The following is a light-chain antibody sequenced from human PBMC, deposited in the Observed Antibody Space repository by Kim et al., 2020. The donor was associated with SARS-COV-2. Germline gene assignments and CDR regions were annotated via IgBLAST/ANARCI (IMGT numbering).Light chain of an antibody. Sequence: EIVLTQSPATLSLSPGERATLSCRASQSVSSYLFWYQQKPGQAPRLLIYDASNRATGIPARFSGSGSGTDFTLTISSLEPEDFAVYYCQQRSNWPLTFGGGTKVDIK. V-gene: IGKV3-11*01. CDR1: QSVSSY. CDR2: DAS. J-gene: IGKJ4*01. CDR3: QQRSNWPLT.